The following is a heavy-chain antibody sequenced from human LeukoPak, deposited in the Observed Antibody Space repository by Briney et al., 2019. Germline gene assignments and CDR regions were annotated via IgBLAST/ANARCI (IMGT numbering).Heavy chain of an antibody. Sequence: GASVKVSCKASGYTFISYYLQWVRQAPGQGLEYMVWLNTDNGGVKYAQKFQGRVTMATDTSINTAYMELRGLRSDDTAVYYCARDGRACSGDSCYSFFDYWGQGTLVSVSS. J-gene: IGHJ4*02. CDR1: GYTFISYY. D-gene: IGHD2-15*01. V-gene: IGHV1-2*02. CDR2: LNTDNGGV. CDR3: ARDGRACSGDSCYSFFDY.